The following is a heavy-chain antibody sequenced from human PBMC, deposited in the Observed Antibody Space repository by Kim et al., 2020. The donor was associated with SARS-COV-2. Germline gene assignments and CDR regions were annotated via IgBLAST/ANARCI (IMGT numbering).Heavy chain of an antibody. J-gene: IGHJ4*02. V-gene: IGHV4-39*07. CDR3: ARDESSIYGSGSLYFDY. CDR1: GGSISSSSYY. Sequence: SETLSLTCTVSGGSISSSSYYWGWIRQPPGKGLEWIGSIYYSGSTYYNPSLKSRVTISVDTSKNQFSLKLSSVTAADTAVYYCARDESSIYGSGSLYFDYWGQGTLVTVSS. D-gene: IGHD3-10*01. CDR2: IYYSGST.